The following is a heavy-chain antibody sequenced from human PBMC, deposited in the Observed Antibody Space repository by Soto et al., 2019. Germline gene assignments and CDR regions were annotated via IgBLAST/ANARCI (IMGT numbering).Heavy chain of an antibody. CDR3: AGASDSTWYNWLDP. CDR1: GYTFTSYD. J-gene: IGHJ5*02. Sequence: GASVKVSCKASGYTFTSYDINWVRPATGQGLEWMGWMNPNSGNKGYAQKFQGRVTMTRNTSISTAYMELSSLRSDDTAAYFCAGASDSTWYNWLDPWGPGTLVTVSS. D-gene: IGHD4-4*01. CDR2: MNPNSGNK. V-gene: IGHV1-8*01.